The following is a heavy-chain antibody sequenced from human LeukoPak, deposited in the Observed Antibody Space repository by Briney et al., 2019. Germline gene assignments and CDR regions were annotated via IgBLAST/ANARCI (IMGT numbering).Heavy chain of an antibody. CDR3: ARGRYYFDSSGYGWFDP. D-gene: IGHD3-22*01. V-gene: IGHV3-74*01. CDR2: INFDGGST. Sequence: PGGSLRLSCAASGFTFSSNWMHWVRQAPGKGLVWVSSINFDGGSTNYADSVKGRFTISRDNAKNTLYLQMNSLRAEDTAVYYCARGRYYFDSSGYGWFDPWGQGTLVTVSS. J-gene: IGHJ5*02. CDR1: GFTFSSNW.